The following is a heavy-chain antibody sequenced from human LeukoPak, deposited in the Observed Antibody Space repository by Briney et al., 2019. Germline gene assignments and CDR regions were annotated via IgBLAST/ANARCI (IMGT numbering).Heavy chain of an antibody. V-gene: IGHV3-21*01. J-gene: IGHJ6*03. CDR3: ARNYDFWSAYSNSYYYMDV. CDR1: GFTFGSYG. D-gene: IGHD3-3*01. Sequence: GGSLRLSCAASGFTFGSYGMSWVRQAPGKGLEWVSSISSSGSYIYYADSVKGRFTISRDNAKNSLYLQMNSLRAEDTAVYYCARNYDFWSAYSNSYYYMDVWGKGTTVTVSS. CDR2: ISSSGSYI.